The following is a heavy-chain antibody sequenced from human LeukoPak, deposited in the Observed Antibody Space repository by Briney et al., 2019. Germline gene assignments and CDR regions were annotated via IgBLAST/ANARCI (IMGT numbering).Heavy chain of an antibody. Sequence: ASVKVSCKASRYIFTGYFIHWVRQAPGQGLEWMGWINPNSGGTNYAQKFQGRVTMTRDTSISTAYMELSRLRSDDTAVYYCARALSLEQWLGKVFDYWGQGTLVTVSS. CDR3: ARALSLEQWLGKVFDY. CDR2: INPNSGGT. CDR1: RYIFTGYF. D-gene: IGHD6-19*01. V-gene: IGHV1-2*02. J-gene: IGHJ4*02.